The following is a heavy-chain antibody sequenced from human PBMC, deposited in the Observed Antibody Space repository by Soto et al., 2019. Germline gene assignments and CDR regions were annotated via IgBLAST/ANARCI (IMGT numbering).Heavy chain of an antibody. V-gene: IGHV3-48*03. Sequence: GGSMRISCAACGFSFCSSEMNWVRQAPGKGLEWVSYISSSGSTIYYADSVKGRFTISRDNAKNSLYLQMNSLGAEDTAVYYCARVSLAVALDYWGQGTLVTVSS. CDR1: GFSFCSSE. CDR3: ARVSLAVALDY. D-gene: IGHD6-19*01. CDR2: ISSSGSTI. J-gene: IGHJ4*02.